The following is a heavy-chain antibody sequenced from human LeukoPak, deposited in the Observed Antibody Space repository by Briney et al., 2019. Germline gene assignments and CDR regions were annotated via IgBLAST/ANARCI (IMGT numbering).Heavy chain of an antibody. Sequence: QPGRSLRLSCAASGFTFSSYAMHWVRQAPGKGLEWVAVISYDGSNKYYADSVKGRFTISRDNSKNTLYLQMNSLRAEDTAVYYCARGLLLWFGELSQLFDYWGQGTLVTVSS. CDR2: ISYDGSNK. CDR1: GFTFSSYA. V-gene: IGHV3-30*04. D-gene: IGHD3-10*01. J-gene: IGHJ4*02. CDR3: ARGLLLWFGELSQLFDY.